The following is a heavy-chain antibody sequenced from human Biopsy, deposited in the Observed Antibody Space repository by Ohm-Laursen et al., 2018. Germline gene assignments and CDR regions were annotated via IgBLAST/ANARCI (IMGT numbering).Heavy chain of an antibody. CDR1: GHTFATYH. CDR3: ARAGVGSDGTDSYYYGMDV. V-gene: IGHV1-46*01. Sequence: GASVKVSCNASGHTFATYHIHWVRQAPGQGLEWMGVISPSGATTSFSQKFQGRITMTRDTSTGTVYMDLNSLGSEDTAVYYCARAGVGSDGTDSYYYGMDVWGPGTTVTVSS. J-gene: IGHJ6*02. D-gene: IGHD5-24*01. CDR2: ISPSGATT.